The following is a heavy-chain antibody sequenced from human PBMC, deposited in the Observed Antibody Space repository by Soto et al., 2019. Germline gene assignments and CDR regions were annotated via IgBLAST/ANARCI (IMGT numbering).Heavy chain of an antibody. CDR3: AREPPAVAGAGGDSYYYAIDV. D-gene: IGHD6-19*01. Sequence: ASVKVSCKASGYIFTNYLIHWVGQAPGQGLEWLGWINGGDGNTKCSQKFQGRVTITRGASASTSCMELSSLRSEDTAVYYCAREPPAVAGAGGDSYYYAIDVWCQGTTVTVSS. CDR2: INGGDGNT. V-gene: IGHV1-3*01. CDR1: GYIFTNYL. J-gene: IGHJ6*02.